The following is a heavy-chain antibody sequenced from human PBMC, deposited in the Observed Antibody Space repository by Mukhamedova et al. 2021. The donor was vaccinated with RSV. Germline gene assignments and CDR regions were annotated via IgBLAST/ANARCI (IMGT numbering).Heavy chain of an antibody. D-gene: IGHD3-3*02. Sequence: VRQAPGKGLEWVSGFSWNSGSIGYADSVKCRFTISRDNAKYSLYLQMNSLSAVDTALYYCANFLICGAGVSFYILGQCTFVTFSS. CDR2: FSWNSGSI. V-gene: IGHV3-9*01. J-gene: IGHJ3*02. CDR3: ANFLICGAGVSFYI.